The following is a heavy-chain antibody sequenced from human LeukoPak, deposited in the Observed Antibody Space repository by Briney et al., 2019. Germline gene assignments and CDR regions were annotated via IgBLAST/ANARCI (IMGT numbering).Heavy chain of an antibody. CDR2: ISAYNGNT. J-gene: IGHJ5*02. CDR1: GYTFTSYG. Sequence: ASVKVSCKASGYTFTSYGISWVRQAPGQGLEWMGWISAYNGNTNYAQKLQGRVTMTTDTSTSTAYMELRSLRSDDTAVYYCARDSVRDYDYVWGSYRRFDPWGQGTLVTVSS. CDR3: ARDSVRDYDYVWGSYRRFDP. D-gene: IGHD3-16*02. V-gene: IGHV1-18*01.